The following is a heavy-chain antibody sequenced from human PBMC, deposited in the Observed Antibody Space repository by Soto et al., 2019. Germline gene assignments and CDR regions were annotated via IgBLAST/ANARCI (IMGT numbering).Heavy chain of an antibody. D-gene: IGHD3-10*01. CDR3: ARDDDTMVRGASPDY. Sequence: QVQLVQSGAEVKKPGASVKVSCKASGYTFTSYGISWVRQAPGQGLEWMGWISAYNGNTNYAQKLQGRVTMTTDTSXNTAYMELRSLRSDDTAVYYCARDDDTMVRGASPDYWGQGTLVTVSS. V-gene: IGHV1-18*01. CDR2: ISAYNGNT. CDR1: GYTFTSYG. J-gene: IGHJ4*02.